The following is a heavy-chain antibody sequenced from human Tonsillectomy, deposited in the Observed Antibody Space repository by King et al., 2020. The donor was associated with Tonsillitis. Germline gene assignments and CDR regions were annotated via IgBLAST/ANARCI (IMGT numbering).Heavy chain of an antibody. V-gene: IGHV4-59*01. CDR3: ARGSRQGWGSGLTFDS. D-gene: IGHD3-16*01. CDR2: IHFIGST. J-gene: IGHJ4*02. Sequence: VQLQESGPGLVKPSETLSLTCTVSGDSISTYYWSWIRQPPGKGLEWIGYIHFIGSTNYNPSLASRVTISLDTSNKQISLKLGPVTAADTAGYYLARGSRQGWGSGLTFDSWGQGTLVTVSS. CDR1: GDSISTYY.